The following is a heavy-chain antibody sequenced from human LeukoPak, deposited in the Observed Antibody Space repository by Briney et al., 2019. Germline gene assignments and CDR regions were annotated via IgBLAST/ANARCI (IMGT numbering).Heavy chain of an antibody. J-gene: IGHJ3*02. D-gene: IGHD6-19*01. CDR2: ISSSSSYI. Sequence: PGGSLRLSCAASGFTFSSYAMSWLRQAPGKGLEWVSSISSSSSYIYYADSVKGRFTISRDNAKNSLYLQMNSLRAEDTAVYYCARGEGSGLTESAFDIWGQGTMVTVSS. V-gene: IGHV3-21*01. CDR3: ARGEGSGLTESAFDI. CDR1: GFTFSSYA.